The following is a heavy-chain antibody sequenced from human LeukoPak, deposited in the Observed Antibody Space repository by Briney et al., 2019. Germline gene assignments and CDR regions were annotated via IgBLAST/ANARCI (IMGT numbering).Heavy chain of an antibody. D-gene: IGHD3-9*01. Sequence: SETLSLTCTVSGGSISSGGYYWSWIRQPPGKGLEWIGCIYYSGSTYYNPSLKSRVTISVDTSKNQFSLKLSSVTAADTAVYYCAREFVLRYFDWPTGMDVWGQGTTVTVSS. CDR2: IYYSGST. V-gene: IGHV4-30-4*01. J-gene: IGHJ6*02. CDR3: AREFVLRYFDWPTGMDV. CDR1: GGSISSGGYY.